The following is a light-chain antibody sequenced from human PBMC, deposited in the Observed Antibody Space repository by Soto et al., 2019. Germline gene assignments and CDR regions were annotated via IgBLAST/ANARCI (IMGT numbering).Light chain of an antibody. Sequence: QPVLTQSPSASASLGASVKLTCTLSSGHSSYTNAWHQQQPEKGPRYLMKLSSDGSHTKGDGIPDRFSGSSFGAERYLTISSLQSEDEAEYYCQTWATGIVVFGGGTKLTVL. CDR2: LSSDGSH. J-gene: IGLJ2*01. CDR3: QTWATGIVV. V-gene: IGLV4-69*01. CDR1: SGHSSYT.